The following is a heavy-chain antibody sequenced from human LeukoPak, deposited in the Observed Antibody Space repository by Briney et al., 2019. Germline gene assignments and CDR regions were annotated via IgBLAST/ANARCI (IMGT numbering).Heavy chain of an antibody. D-gene: IGHD2-2*02. J-gene: IGHJ4*02. CDR1: GFTFSSYA. CDR2: ISGSGGST. Sequence: GGSLRLSCAASGFTFSSYAMSWVRQAPGKGLEWVSAISGSGGSTYYADSVKGRFTISRDNSKNTLYLQMNSLRAEDTAVYYCAKDLDCSCTSCDRDYWGQGTLVTVSS. CDR3: AKDLDCSCTSCDRDY. V-gene: IGHV3-23*01.